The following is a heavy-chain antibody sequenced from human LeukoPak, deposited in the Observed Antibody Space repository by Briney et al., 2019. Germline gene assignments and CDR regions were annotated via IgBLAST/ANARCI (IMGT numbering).Heavy chain of an antibody. CDR3: ARVLRDISGYYDY. CDR1: GFRFSSYA. D-gene: IGHD3-22*01. J-gene: IGHJ4*02. Sequence: PGGSLRLSCAASGFRFSSYAMHWVRQAPGKGLEYVSAISIDGGDTFYASSVKGRFTISRDNSKSTLYLQMGSLRAEDMAVYYCARVLRDISGYYDYWGQGTPVTVSS. CDR2: ISIDGGDT. V-gene: IGHV3-64*01.